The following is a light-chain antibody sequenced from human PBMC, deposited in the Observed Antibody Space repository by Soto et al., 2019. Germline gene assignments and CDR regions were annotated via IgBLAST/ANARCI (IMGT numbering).Light chain of an antibody. CDR3: QQYYTFPYT. CDR1: QEISTY. CDR2: GAS. J-gene: IGKJ2*01. V-gene: IGKV1-8*01. Sequence: AVRMTQSPSSFSASTGDRVTITCRASQEISTYLAWYQQKPRKAPKLLIYGASTLHNEVPSRFSGSGSGTDFTLTIDCLQSDDFANYFCQQYYTFPYTFGQGTALEI.